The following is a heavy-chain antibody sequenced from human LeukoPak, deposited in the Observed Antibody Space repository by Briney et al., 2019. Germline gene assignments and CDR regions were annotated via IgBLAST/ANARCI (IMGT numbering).Heavy chain of an antibody. CDR2: ISYDGSNK. V-gene: IGHV3-30*18. CDR3: AKDTDILALGLFDP. J-gene: IGHJ5*02. Sequence: GGSLGLSCAASGFTFSSYGMHWVRQAPGKGLEWVAVISYDGSNKYYADSVKGRFTISRDNSKNTLYLQMNSLRAEDTAVYYCAKDTDILALGLFDPWGQGTLVTVSS. D-gene: IGHD3-9*01. CDR1: GFTFSSYG.